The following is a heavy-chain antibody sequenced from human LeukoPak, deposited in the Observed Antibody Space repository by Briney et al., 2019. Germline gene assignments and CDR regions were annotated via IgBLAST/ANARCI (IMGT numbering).Heavy chain of an antibody. CDR2: IYYSGST. D-gene: IGHD4-11*01. CDR1: GGSISSYY. CDR3: ARGLYRMTTVTTGYYYMDV. J-gene: IGHJ6*03. V-gene: IGHV4-59*01. Sequence: SESLSLTGTVSGGSISSYYWSWIRQPPGKGLQWIGYIYYSGSTNYNPSLKSRVTISVDTSKNQFSLKLSSVTAADTAVYYCARGLYRMTTVTTGYYYMDVWGKGTTVTVSS.